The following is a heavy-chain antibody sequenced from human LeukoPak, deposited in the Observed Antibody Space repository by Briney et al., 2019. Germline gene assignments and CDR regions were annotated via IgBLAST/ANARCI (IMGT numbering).Heavy chain of an antibody. CDR1: GFTFSDYH. V-gene: IGHV3-11*06. CDR3: ARDGWFGELDKDHFDY. J-gene: IGHJ4*02. D-gene: IGHD3-10*01. CDR2: INLSSTYT. Sequence: GGSLRLSCAASGFTFSDYHMSWIRQAPGKGLEWVSYINLSSTYTNYADSVKGRFTISRDNAKNLLYLQMNSLRVEDTAVYYCARDGWFGELDKDHFDYWGQGTLVTVSS.